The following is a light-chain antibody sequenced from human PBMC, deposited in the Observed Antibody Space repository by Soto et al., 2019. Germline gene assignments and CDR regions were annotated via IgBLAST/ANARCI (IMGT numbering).Light chain of an antibody. CDR3: QQYNSYWT. J-gene: IGKJ1*01. Sequence: EIVLTQSPGTLSLSPGERATLSCRASQSVSSSYLAWSQQKPGQAPRLLIYGASSRATGIPDRFSGSGSGTDFTLTIRRLEPEDFAVYYCQQYNSYWTFGQGTKLDIK. CDR2: GAS. CDR1: QSVSSSY. V-gene: IGKV3-20*01.